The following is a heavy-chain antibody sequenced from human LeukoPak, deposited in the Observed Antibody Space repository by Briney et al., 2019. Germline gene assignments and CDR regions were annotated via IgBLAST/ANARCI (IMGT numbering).Heavy chain of an antibody. CDR1: GFTFSSYA. CDR2: ISGSGGST. V-gene: IGHV3-23*01. D-gene: IGHD1-26*01. Sequence: SGGSLRLSCAASGFTFSSYAMSWVRQAPGKGLEWVSGISGSGGSTYYTDSVKGRFTISRDNSKNTLYLQMNSLRAEDTAIYYCAKKYSTGLDPWGQGTLVTVSS. J-gene: IGHJ5*02. CDR3: AKKYSTGLDP.